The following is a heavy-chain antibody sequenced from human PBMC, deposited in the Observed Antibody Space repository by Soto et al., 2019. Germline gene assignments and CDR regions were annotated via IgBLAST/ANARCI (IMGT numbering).Heavy chain of an antibody. CDR2: ITPLFGTT. CDR3: AAELGFGKLSVV. V-gene: IGHV1-69*01. CDR1: GDTFKNCV. Sequence: QVQVVQSGVEVRRPGSSVNVSCKASGDTFKNCVISWVRQAPGQGLEWMGGITPLFGTTDFAQRFQGRLTITTDESTTTAYMELSRLRSEDTATYYCAAELGFGKLSVVWGQGTTVIVSS. D-gene: IGHD3-10*01. J-gene: IGHJ6*02.